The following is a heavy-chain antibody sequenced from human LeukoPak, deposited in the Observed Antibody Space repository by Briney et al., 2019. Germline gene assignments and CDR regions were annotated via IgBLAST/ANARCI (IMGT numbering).Heavy chain of an antibody. CDR2: ISHDGINK. CDR3: ARGEPANWFDP. CDR1: GFTFSSYD. D-gene: IGHD1-26*01. J-gene: IGHJ5*02. V-gene: IGHV3-30-3*01. Sequence: GGSLRLSCAASGFTFSSYDMHWVRQAPGKGLEWLSVISHDGINKYYADSVKGRFTISRDNAKNSLFLQTSSLRAEDTAVYYCARGEPANWFDPWGQGTLVTVSS.